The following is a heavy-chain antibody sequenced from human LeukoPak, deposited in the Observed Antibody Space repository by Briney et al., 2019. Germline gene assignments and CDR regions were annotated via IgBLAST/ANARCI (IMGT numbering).Heavy chain of an antibody. D-gene: IGHD3-22*01. CDR1: GLTFSSYW. Sequence: GGSLRLSCAASGLTFSSYWMHWVRQAPGKGLVWVSRINTDGSSTSYADSVKGRFTISRDNAKNTLYLQMSSLTAEDTAVYYCARSYDFSGYYGGGSYYMDVWGKGTTVTVSS. V-gene: IGHV3-74*01. CDR2: INTDGSST. J-gene: IGHJ6*03. CDR3: ARSYDFSGYYGGGSYYMDV.